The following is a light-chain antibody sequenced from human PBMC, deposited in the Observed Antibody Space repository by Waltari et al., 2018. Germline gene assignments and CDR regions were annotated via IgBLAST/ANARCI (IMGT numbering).Light chain of an antibody. J-gene: IGKJ1*01. V-gene: IGKV3-20*01. Sequence: ENVLTQSPGTLSLSPGEGAALSCRASQLVISDSLAWYQHKPGQAPRLLIYGASNRATGIPDRFRGSGSGTDFTLTISSLEPEDFAIYYCQQYSGSPRTFGQGTKVEIK. CDR2: GAS. CDR1: QLVISDS. CDR3: QQYSGSPRT.